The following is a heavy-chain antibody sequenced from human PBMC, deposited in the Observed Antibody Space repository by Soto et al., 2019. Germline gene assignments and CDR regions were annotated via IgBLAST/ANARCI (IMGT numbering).Heavy chain of an antibody. Sequence: PGGSLRLSCVASAVSFSYDGMHWVRQAPGKGLEWVAVIWHDGTNRYYADSVSGRFTISRDNSKNTLYLEMNSMRDEDTAVYFCGRDTRIALGDEEAFDQWGQGTLVTVSS. J-gene: IGHJ4*02. V-gene: IGHV3-33*01. CDR1: AVSFSYDG. CDR3: GRDTRIALGDEEAFDQ. D-gene: IGHD2-21*02. CDR2: IWHDGTNR.